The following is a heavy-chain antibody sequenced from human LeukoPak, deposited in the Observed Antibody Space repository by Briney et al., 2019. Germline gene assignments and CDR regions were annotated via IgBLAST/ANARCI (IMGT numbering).Heavy chain of an antibody. CDR3: AKEPREYCSSSSCPNWLDP. CDR2: ISASGGTT. Sequence: GGSLRLSCEGSGFPFGSYVMSWVRQTPGKGLEWVSAISASGGTTYYTDSVKGRFTISRDNSRNTLSLQMNSLRVEDTAVYYCAKEPREYCSSSSCPNWLDPWGQGTLVTVSS. V-gene: IGHV3-23*01. CDR1: GFPFGSYV. D-gene: IGHD2-2*01. J-gene: IGHJ5*02.